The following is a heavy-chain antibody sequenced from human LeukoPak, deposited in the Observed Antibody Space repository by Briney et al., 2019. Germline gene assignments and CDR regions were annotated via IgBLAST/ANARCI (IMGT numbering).Heavy chain of an antibody. V-gene: IGHV3-15*01. CDR1: GFTFINAW. J-gene: IGHJ4*02. Sequence: GGSLRLSRAPSGFTFINAWVTWVPQAPGQELERAGRIKSKTDGATTDYPETVKGRFLISRDASERMMYLQMNSLKTEDTAMYYCALEFGQATDYWGQGTLVTVSS. CDR2: IKSKTDGATT. D-gene: IGHD3-3*01. CDR3: ALEFGQATDY.